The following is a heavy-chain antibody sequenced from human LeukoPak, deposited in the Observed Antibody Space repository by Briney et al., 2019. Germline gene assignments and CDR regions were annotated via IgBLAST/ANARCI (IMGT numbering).Heavy chain of an antibody. D-gene: IGHD1-7*01. V-gene: IGHV4-39*07. CDR3: ASTSNWNYLFDY. CDR2: IYYSGST. CDR1: GDSISSYY. Sequence: SETLSLTCTVSGDSISSYYWGWIRQPPGKGLEWIGSIYYSGSTYYNPSLKSRVTISVDTSKNQFSLKLSSVTAADTAVYYCASTSNWNYLFDYWGQGTLVTVSS. J-gene: IGHJ4*02.